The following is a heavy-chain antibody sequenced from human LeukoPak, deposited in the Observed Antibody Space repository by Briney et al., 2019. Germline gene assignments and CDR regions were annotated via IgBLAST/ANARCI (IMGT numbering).Heavy chain of an antibody. Sequence: PSETLSLTCTVSGGSISSSNYSWGWIRQPPGKGLEWIGNIYYSGGTYYNPSLKSRVTISVDTSKNQFSQKLSSVTAADTAVYYCARGGSYPGMDVWGQGTTVTVSS. V-gene: IGHV4-39*01. J-gene: IGHJ6*02. CDR2: IYYSGGT. D-gene: IGHD1-26*01. CDR3: ARGGSYPGMDV. CDR1: GGSISSSNYS.